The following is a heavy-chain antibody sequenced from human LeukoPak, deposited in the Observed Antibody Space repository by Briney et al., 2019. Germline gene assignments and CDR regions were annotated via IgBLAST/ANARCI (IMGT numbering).Heavy chain of an antibody. CDR2: INHSGST. CDR3: AREHSSSDD. CDR1: GGSFSGYY. J-gene: IGHJ4*02. V-gene: IGHV4-34*01. Sequence: SETLSLTCAVYGGSFSGYYWSWIRQPPGKGLEWIGEINHSGSTNYNPSLKSRVTISVDTSKNQFSLKLNSVTAADTAVYYCAREHSSSDDWGQGTLVTVSS. D-gene: IGHD6-6*01.